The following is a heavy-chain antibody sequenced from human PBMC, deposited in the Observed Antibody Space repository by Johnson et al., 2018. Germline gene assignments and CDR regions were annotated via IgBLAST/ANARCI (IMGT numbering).Heavy chain of an antibody. CDR2: IAGNSDTA. CDR3: ARDYWYGFDL. J-gene: IGHJ3*01. Sequence: VQLVESGGGLVQPGGSLRLSCAASGFTFSRRSMNWVRQAPGQGLEWIAFIAGNSDTAYHADSVKGSFTISRDNGKNSLFLHMNSLRADDTAVYYCARDYWYGFDLWGQGTMVSVSS. D-gene: IGHD6-13*01. V-gene: IGHV3-48*01. CDR1: GFTFSRRS.